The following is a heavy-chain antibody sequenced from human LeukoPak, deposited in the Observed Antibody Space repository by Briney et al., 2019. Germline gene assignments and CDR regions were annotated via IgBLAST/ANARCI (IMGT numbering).Heavy chain of an antibody. CDR1: GFTFSSYT. CDR2: ISSRTSNI. V-gene: IGHV3-21*01. Sequence: PGGSLRLSCAASGFTFSSYTMNWVRQAPGKGLEWVSSISSRTSNIYYADSVKGRFTISRDDAKSSLYLQMNSLRAEDTALYYCVRDSSGSYHVDAFDIWGQGTMVTVSS. CDR3: VRDSSGSYHVDAFDI. D-gene: IGHD1-26*01. J-gene: IGHJ3*02.